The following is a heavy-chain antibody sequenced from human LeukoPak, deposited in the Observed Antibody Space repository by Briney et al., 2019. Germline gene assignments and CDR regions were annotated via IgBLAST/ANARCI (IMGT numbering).Heavy chain of an antibody. V-gene: IGHV3-48*01. J-gene: IGHJ4*02. CDR3: ARDPGIPAARGGGYYFDY. D-gene: IGHD2-2*01. CDR2: ISSSSSTI. Sequence: GGSLRLSCAASGFTFSSYSMNWVRQAPGKGLEWVSYISSSSSTIYYADSVKGRFTISRDNAKNSLYLQMNSLRAEDTAVYYCARDPGIPAARGGGYYFDYWGQGTLVTVSS. CDR1: GFTFSSYS.